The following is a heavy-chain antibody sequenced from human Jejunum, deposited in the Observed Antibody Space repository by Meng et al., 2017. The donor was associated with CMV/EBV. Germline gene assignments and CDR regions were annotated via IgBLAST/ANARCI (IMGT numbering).Heavy chain of an antibody. CDR1: GGSINNHF. CDR2: MYYSGST. V-gene: IGHV4-59*11. CDR3: ARDRGYSHGYELAY. J-gene: IGHJ4*02. Sequence: SGGSINNHFWNWIRQPPGKGLEWIGSMYYSGSTHYNPSLKNRLAISKDTSKNQFSLKLRSVTAADTAVYYCARDRGYSHGYELAYWGQGTLVTVS. D-gene: IGHD5-12*01.